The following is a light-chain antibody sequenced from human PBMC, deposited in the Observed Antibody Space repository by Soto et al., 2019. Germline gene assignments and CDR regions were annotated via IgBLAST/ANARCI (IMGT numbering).Light chain of an antibody. V-gene: IGKV1-6*01. Sequence: AIQMTQSPSSLSASVGDRVTITCRASQGIRNDLGWYQQKPGKAPKLLISAASSLQSGVPSRFSGSGSGIDFTLTISSLQPEDFATYYCLQDYNYPWTFGQGTKVEIK. CDR2: AAS. J-gene: IGKJ1*01. CDR3: LQDYNYPWT. CDR1: QGIRND.